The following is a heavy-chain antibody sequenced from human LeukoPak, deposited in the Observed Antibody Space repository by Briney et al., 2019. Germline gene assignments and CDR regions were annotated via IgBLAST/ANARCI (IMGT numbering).Heavy chain of an antibody. V-gene: IGHV3-23*01. CDR2: ISGSGGST. CDR3: VKDRCDRTTCPEV. Sequence: GGSLRLFCTASGFTFSTYAMSWVRQAPGEGLEWVSGISGSGGSTYYTDSVKGRFIISRDNSKNTLHLQMSSLRAEDTALYYCVKDRCDRTTCPEVWGQGTLVTVSS. J-gene: IGHJ4*02. D-gene: IGHD2-2*01. CDR1: GFTFSTYA.